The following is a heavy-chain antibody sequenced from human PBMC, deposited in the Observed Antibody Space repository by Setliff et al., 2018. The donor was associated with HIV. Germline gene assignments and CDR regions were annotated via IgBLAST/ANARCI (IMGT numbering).Heavy chain of an antibody. CDR3: ARGCGGDCYDAFDI. Sequence: SETLSLTCTVSGGSISSYYGSWIRQPPGKGLEWIGYIYYSGSTNYNPSLKSRVTISVDTSKNQFSLKLSSVTAADTAVYYCARGCGGDCYDAFDIWGQGTMVTVSS. J-gene: IGHJ3*02. V-gene: IGHV4-59*01. CDR1: GGSISSYY. D-gene: IGHD2-21*02. CDR2: IYYSGST.